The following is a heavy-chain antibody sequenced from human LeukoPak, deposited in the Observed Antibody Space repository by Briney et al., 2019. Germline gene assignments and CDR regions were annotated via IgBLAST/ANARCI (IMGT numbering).Heavy chain of an antibody. CDR2: INPAGTST. D-gene: IGHD3-10*01. CDR3: VRDLLGSGSTTAYLYH. CDR1: GFTFSHYT. V-gene: IGHV3-21*01. J-gene: IGHJ1*01. Sequence: GGSLRLSCAASGFTFSHYTMNWVRRTPGKRLEWISSINPAGTSTYYADSVKGRFTISRDDARNSLYLQMNSLRAEDMAVYFCVRDLLGSGSTTAYLYHWGQGTLVTVSS.